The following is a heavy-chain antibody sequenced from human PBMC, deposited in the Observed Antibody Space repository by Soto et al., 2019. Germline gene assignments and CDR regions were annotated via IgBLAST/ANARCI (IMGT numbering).Heavy chain of an antibody. J-gene: IGHJ5*02. CDR3: ARHHGPTTSENWFDP. CDR2: ISTYSGDT. CDR1: GYTFFTYD. D-gene: IGHD5-12*01. Sequence: QVHLVQSGVEVKTPGASVKVSCQASGYTFFTYDISWVRQAPGQGLEGMGWISTYSGDTKYAQKFQGRVPMTTDTSTTTAYLELRSLRSDDTAVYYCARHHGPTTSENWFDPWGQGTLVTVSS. V-gene: IGHV1-18*01.